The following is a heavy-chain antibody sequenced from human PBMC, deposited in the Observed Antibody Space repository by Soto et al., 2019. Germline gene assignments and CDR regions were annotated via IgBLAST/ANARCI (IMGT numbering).Heavy chain of an antibody. V-gene: IGHV4-39*07. D-gene: IGHD3-16*01. CDR2: IYYSGST. CDR3: ARVYTMSDAFDI. J-gene: IGHJ3*02. Sequence: SETLSLTCTVSGGSISSSSYYWGWIRQPPGKGLEWIGSIYYSGSTYYNPSLKSRVTISVDTSKNQFSLKLSSVTAADTAVYYCARVYTMSDAFDIWGQGTMVTVSS. CDR1: GGSISSSSYY.